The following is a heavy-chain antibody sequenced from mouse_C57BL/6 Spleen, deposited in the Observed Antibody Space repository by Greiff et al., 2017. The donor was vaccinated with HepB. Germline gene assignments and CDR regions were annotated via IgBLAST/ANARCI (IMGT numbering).Heavy chain of an antibody. CDR2: ISSGSSTI. CDR3: ARTNRRYYFDY. CDR1: GFTFSDYG. J-gene: IGHJ2*01. Sequence: EVKLVESGGGLVKPGGSLKLSCAASGFTFSDYGMHWVRQAPEQGLEWVAYISSGSSTIYYPDKVKGRFTISRDNAKNTLFLQMTSLRSEDTAMYYCARTNRRYYFDYWGQGTTLTVSS. V-gene: IGHV5-17*01. D-gene: IGHD1-3*01.